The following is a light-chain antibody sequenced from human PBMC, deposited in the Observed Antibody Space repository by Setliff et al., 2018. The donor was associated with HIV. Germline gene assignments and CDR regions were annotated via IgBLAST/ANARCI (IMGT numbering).Light chain of an antibody. CDR2: KDS. V-gene: IGLV3-25*03. Sequence: SYELPQPPSVSVSPGQTARITCSGDALPKQYAYWYQQKPGQAPVVVIYKDSERPSGIPERFSGSSSGTTVTLTISGVQAEDEADYYCQSADSSGTYVFGTGTQLTVL. J-gene: IGLJ1*01. CDR3: QSADSSGTYV. CDR1: ALPKQY.